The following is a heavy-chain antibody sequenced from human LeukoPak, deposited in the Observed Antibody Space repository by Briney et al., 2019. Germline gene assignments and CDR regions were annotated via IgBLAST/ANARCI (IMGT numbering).Heavy chain of an antibody. CDR1: GGTFSSYA. Sequence: ASVKVSCKASGGTFSSYAISWVRQAPGQGLEWMGGIIPIFGTANYAQKFQGRVTITADESTSTAYMELSSLRSEDTAVYYCARGRFGEFIPSPYYYYYMDVWGKGTTVTISS. D-gene: IGHD3-10*01. CDR2: IIPIFGTA. CDR3: ARGRFGEFIPSPYYYYYMDV. V-gene: IGHV1-69*13. J-gene: IGHJ6*03.